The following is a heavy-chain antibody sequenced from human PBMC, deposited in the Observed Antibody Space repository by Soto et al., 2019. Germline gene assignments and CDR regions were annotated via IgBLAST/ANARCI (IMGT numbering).Heavy chain of an antibody. CDR3: ARLRWETENNWFDP. CDR1: GDSISSVDHY. J-gene: IGHJ5*02. D-gene: IGHD1-26*01. V-gene: IGHV4-30-4*01. Sequence: TLSLTCTVSGDSISSVDHYWSWVRQPPGTGLEWMGYIYHSGSTHYNPALNSRLTISIDTSTNRFSLNLTSLTAADTAVYFCARLRWETENNWFDPWGQGALVTVSS. CDR2: IYHSGST.